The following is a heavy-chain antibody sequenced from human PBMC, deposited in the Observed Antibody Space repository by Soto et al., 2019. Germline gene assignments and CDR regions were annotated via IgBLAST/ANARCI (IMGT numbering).Heavy chain of an antibody. CDR2: IYYSGST. J-gene: IGHJ5*02. D-gene: IGHD3-3*01. CDR3: ARRERTIFGVATNWFDP. CDR1: GGSISRSSYY. V-gene: IGHV4-39*01. Sequence: SEALSVTCTVSGGSISRSSYYWGWIRQPPGKGLEWIGSIYYSGSTYYNPSLKSRVTISVDTSKNQFSLKLSSVTAADTAVYYCARRERTIFGVATNWFDPWGQGTLVTVSS.